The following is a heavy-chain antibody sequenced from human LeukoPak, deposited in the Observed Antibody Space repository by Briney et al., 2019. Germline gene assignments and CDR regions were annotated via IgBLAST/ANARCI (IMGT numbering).Heavy chain of an antibody. Sequence: PGGSLRLSCAASGFTFSSYAMSWVRQAPGKGLEWVSTISGSGGRTYYADSVKGRFTISRDNSKNTLYLQMNSLRAEDTAVYYCAKNNRKGEQLYSTADYWGQGTLVTVSS. CDR1: GFTFSSYA. CDR2: ISGSGGRT. J-gene: IGHJ4*02. D-gene: IGHD1-14*01. V-gene: IGHV3-23*01. CDR3: AKNNRKGEQLYSTADY.